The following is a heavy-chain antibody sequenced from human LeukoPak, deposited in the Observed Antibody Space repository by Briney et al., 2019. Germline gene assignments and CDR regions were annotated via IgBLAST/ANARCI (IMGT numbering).Heavy chain of an antibody. J-gene: IGHJ4*02. CDR2: IKSEPDGETT. Sequence: GGSLRLSCAGSGFTFSNAWMSWVRQAPGKGLEWVGRIKSEPDGETTDYAAPVKGKFTISRDDSKNTLYLQMNSLRAEDTALYYCTTDDRGYSYAPRYWGQGTLVTVSS. CDR1: GFTFSNAW. D-gene: IGHD5-18*01. V-gene: IGHV3-15*01. CDR3: TTDDRGYSYAPRY.